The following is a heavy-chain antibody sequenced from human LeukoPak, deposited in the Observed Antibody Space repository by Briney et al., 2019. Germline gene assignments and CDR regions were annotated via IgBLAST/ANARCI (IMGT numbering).Heavy chain of an antibody. V-gene: IGHV1-46*01. CDR3: ARESVSHPMGYYDSSGYPYYYYGMDV. D-gene: IGHD3-22*01. J-gene: IGHJ6*02. Sequence: ASVKVSCKASGYTFTSYYMHWVRQAPGQGLEWMGIINPSGGSTSYAQKFQGRVTMTRDTSTSTVYMELSSLRSEDTAVYYCARESVSHPMGYYDSSGYPYYYYGMDVWGQGTTVTVSS. CDR1: GYTFTSYY. CDR2: INPSGGST.